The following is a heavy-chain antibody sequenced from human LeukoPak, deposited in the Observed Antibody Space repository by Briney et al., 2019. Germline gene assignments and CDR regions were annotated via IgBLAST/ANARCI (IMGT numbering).Heavy chain of an antibody. Sequence: PSETPSLTCTVSGGSISSYYWSWIRQPPGKGLEWIGYIYYSGSTNYNPSLKSRVTISVDTSKNQFSLKLSSVTAADTAVYYCARDGVAVAGTVSAFDIWGQGTMVTVSS. CDR3: ARDGVAVAGTVSAFDI. CDR1: GGSISSYY. D-gene: IGHD6-19*01. J-gene: IGHJ3*02. V-gene: IGHV4-59*01. CDR2: IYYSGST.